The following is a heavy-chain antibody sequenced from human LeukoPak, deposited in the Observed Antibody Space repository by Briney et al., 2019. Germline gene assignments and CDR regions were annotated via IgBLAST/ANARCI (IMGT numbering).Heavy chain of an antibody. CDR1: GFTFSSYE. CDR3: ARYGGGHWAFDI. Sequence: GGSLRLSCTASGFTFSSYEMNWVRQAPGKGLEWVLYISSGTTTIYYADSVKGRFTISRDNAKNSLYLQMNSLRAEDTAVYYCARYGGGHWAFDIWGQGTMVTVSS. V-gene: IGHV3-48*03. CDR2: ISSGTTTI. J-gene: IGHJ3*02. D-gene: IGHD3-10*01.